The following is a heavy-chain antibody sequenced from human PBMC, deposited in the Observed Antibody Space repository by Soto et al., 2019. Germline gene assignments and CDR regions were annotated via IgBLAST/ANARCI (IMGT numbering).Heavy chain of an antibody. V-gene: IGHV4-4*02. Sequence: SETLSLTCTVSSGSINSDNWWSWVRQPRGKGLEWIGEILHSGRTNYNPSLKSRVTISVDKSKNQFSLKLSSVTAADTAMYYCARLAYCNGGSCSPYGSVWGEGALITVPS. CDR3: ARLAYCNGGSCSPYGSV. CDR1: SGSINSDNW. CDR2: ILHSGRT. J-gene: IGHJ4*02. D-gene: IGHD2-15*01.